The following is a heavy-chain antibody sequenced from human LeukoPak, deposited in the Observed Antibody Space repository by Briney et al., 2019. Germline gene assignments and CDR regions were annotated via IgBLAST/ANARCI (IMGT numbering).Heavy chain of an antibody. D-gene: IGHD3-10*01. CDR2: IHPRGGST. V-gene: IGHV1-46*01. Sequence: ASVTVSCKASGYTFTSQYMNWVRQAPGQGLEWMGIIHPRGGSTSYAQKFQGRVTMTRDPSTATVYMELSSLRSEHTAVYYCARGLTDGSGIYLNWFDPWGQGTLVTVSS. J-gene: IGHJ5*02. CDR1: GYTFTSQY. CDR3: ARGLTDGSGIYLNWFDP.